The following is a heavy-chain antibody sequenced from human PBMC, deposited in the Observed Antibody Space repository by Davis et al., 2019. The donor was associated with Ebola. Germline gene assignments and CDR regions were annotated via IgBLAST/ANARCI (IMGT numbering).Heavy chain of an antibody. V-gene: IGHV4-61*08. Sequence: SETLSLTCTVSGGSVSSGGHYWSWIRQPPGKGLEWIAYIYYSGSTHYTPSLTSRATISVDTSRNQFSLRLSSVTAADTAVYYCAVYTVVVTDIRAEYFQHWGQGTLATVSS. D-gene: IGHD2-21*02. J-gene: IGHJ1*01. CDR1: GGSVSSGGHY. CDR2: IYYSGST. CDR3: AVYTVVVTDIRAEYFQH.